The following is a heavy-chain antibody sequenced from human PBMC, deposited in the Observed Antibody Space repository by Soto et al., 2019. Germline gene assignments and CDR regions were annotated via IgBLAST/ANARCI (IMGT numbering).Heavy chain of an antibody. V-gene: IGHV1-69*13. Sequence: SVKVSCKASGGTFSSYAISWVRQAPGQGLEWMGGIIPIFGTANYAQKFQGRVTITADESTSTAYMELSSLRSEDTAVYYCARNGYCTNGVCRYYFDYWGQGTLVTVS. CDR2: IIPIFGTA. CDR1: GGTFSSYA. J-gene: IGHJ4*02. CDR3: ARNGYCTNGVCRYYFDY. D-gene: IGHD2-8*01.